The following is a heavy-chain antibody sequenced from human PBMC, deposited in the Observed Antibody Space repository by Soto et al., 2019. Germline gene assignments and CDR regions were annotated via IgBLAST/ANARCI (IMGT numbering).Heavy chain of an antibody. V-gene: IGHV4-31*03. Sequence: SETLSLTCTVSGGSISSGGYYWSWIRQHPGKGLEWIGYIYYSGSTYYNPSLKSRVTISVDTSKNQFSLKLSSVTAADTAVYYCARWGQYSSGEGFDYWGQGTLVTVSS. D-gene: IGHD6-19*01. J-gene: IGHJ4*02. CDR2: IYYSGST. CDR3: ARWGQYSSGEGFDY. CDR1: GGSISSGGYY.